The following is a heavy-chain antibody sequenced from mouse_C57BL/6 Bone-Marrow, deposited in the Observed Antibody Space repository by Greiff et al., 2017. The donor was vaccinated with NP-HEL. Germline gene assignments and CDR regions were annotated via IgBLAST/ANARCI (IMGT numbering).Heavy chain of an antibody. J-gene: IGHJ4*01. Sequence: VQLQQSGAELARPGASVKLSCKASGYTFTSYGISWVKQRPGQGLEWIGEIYPRSGNTYYNEKFKGKATLTVDKSSSTAYMALRSLTSEDSAVYFCARCDSSGYGAMDYWGQGTSVPVSS. V-gene: IGHV1-81*01. CDR2: IYPRSGNT. CDR3: ARCDSSGYGAMDY. D-gene: IGHD3-2*02. CDR1: GYTFTSYG.